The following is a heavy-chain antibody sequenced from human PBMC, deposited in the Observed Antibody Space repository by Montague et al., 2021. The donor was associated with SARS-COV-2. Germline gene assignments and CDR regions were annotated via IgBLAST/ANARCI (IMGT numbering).Heavy chain of an antibody. V-gene: IGHV4-39*01. CDR2: IYYSGNT. D-gene: IGHD2-21*02. CDR1: GGSITSSAYY. J-gene: IGHJ6*02. Sequence: SETLSLTCTVSGGSITSSAYYWSWIRQSPGQGLEWIGTIYYSGNTYSNPSLKSRVSISMDTSKSQVSLKINSVTAADTAVYFCASLGSPVDCGGDCYLRDYGMDVWGQGTRVTVSS. CDR3: ASLGSPVDCGGDCYLRDYGMDV.